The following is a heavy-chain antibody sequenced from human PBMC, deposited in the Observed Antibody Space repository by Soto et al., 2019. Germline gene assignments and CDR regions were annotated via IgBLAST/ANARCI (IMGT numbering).Heavy chain of an antibody. Sequence: PGGSLRLSCAASGFTFSSYAMHWVRQAPGKGLEWVAVISYDGSNKYYADSVKGRFTISRDNSKNTLYLQMNSLRAEDTAVYYCAREGLSSGWFPYYYYGMDVWGQGTTVTVSS. CDR1: GFTFSSYA. D-gene: IGHD6-19*01. J-gene: IGHJ6*02. V-gene: IGHV3-30-3*01. CDR2: ISYDGSNK. CDR3: AREGLSSGWFPYYYYGMDV.